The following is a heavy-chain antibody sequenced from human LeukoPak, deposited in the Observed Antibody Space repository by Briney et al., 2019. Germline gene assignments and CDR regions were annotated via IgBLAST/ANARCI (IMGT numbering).Heavy chain of an antibody. V-gene: IGHV3-66*01. CDR2: IYSGGST. Sequence: GGSLRLSCVVSGFTFSSYAMSWVRQALGKGLEWVSVIYSGGSTYYADSVKGRFTISRDNSKNTLYLQMNSLRAEDTAVYYCARDYGDWAFDYWGQGTLVTVSS. CDR1: GFTFSSYA. J-gene: IGHJ4*02. D-gene: IGHD4-17*01. CDR3: ARDYGDWAFDY.